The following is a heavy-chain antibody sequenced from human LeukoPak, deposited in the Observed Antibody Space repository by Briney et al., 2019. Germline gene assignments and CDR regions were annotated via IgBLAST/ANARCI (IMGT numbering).Heavy chain of an antibody. J-gene: IGHJ4*02. CDR3: ALTDDYYDSSGYYVNFDY. V-gene: IGHV7-4-1*02. CDR2: INTNTGNP. Sequence: ASVKVSCKASGYTFTGYYMHWVRQAPGQGLEWMGWINTNTGNPTYAQGFTGRFVFSLDTSVSTAYLQISSLKAEDTAVYYCALTDDYYDSSGYYVNFDYWGQGTLVTVSS. D-gene: IGHD3-22*01. CDR1: GYTFTGYY.